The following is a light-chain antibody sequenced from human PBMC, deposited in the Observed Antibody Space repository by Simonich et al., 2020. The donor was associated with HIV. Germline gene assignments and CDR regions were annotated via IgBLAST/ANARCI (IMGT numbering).Light chain of an antibody. CDR1: PGISDY. Sequence: IQLTQSPSFLSASVGDRVTITCRASPGISDYLDWYKQKLGKAPKVLIYAASTLQSCVPSRFSGSGSGTEFTLTISSLQPEDFATYYCQHLNSYPLSFGGGTKVEIK. CDR2: AAS. J-gene: IGKJ4*01. CDR3: QHLNSYPLS. V-gene: IGKV1-9*01.